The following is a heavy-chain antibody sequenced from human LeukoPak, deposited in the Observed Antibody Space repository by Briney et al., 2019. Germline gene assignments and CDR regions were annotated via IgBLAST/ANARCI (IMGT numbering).Heavy chain of an antibody. V-gene: IGHV4-34*01. CDR2: INHSGST. Sequence: PSETLSLTCTVSGGSISSYYWSWIRQPPGKGLEWIGEINHSGSTNYNPSLKSRVTISVDTSKNQFSLKLSSVTAADTAVYYCARWGFGWGPDFDYWGQGTLVTVSS. CDR1: GGSISSYY. J-gene: IGHJ4*02. CDR3: ARWGFGWGPDFDY. D-gene: IGHD3-16*01.